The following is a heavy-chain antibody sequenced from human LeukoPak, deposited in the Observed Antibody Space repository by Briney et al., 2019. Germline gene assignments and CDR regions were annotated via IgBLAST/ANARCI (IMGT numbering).Heavy chain of an antibody. V-gene: IGHV1-69*13. CDR3: ARHSGHSSWYYGLDV. J-gene: IGHJ6*02. CDR2: IIPIDDST. CDR1: GGTFSNHA. D-gene: IGHD6-13*01. Sequence: ASVKVSCKASGGTFSNHAFSWVRQAPGQGPEWMGGIIPIDDSTNYVQKFQDRVMITADEATNIIYMELGSLKSEDTAEYYCARHSGHSSWYYGLDVWGQGTTVIVSS.